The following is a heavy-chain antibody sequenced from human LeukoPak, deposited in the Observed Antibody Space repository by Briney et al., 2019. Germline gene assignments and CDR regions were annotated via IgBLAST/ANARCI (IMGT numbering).Heavy chain of an antibody. CDR1: GYSFPTYW. Sequence: ESLKISCKGSGYSFPTYWIGWVRQMPGGGLEWMGIIYPGDSDTRYSPSFQGQVTISADKSISTAYLQWSSLKASDTAMYYCARRVAGYWYFDLWGRGTLVAVSS. J-gene: IGHJ2*01. V-gene: IGHV5-51*01. CDR2: IYPGDSDT. D-gene: IGHD6-19*01. CDR3: ARRVAGYWYFDL.